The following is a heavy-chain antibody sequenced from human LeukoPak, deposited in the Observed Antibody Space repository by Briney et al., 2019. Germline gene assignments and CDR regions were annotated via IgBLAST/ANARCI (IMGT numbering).Heavy chain of an antibody. CDR3: ARVVTYYDFWSGYYVTSGAFDI. J-gene: IGHJ3*02. CDR1: GFTFSDYY. V-gene: IGHV3-11*04. CDR2: ISSSGSTI. D-gene: IGHD3-3*01. Sequence: GGSLRPSCAASGFTFSDYYMSWIRQAPGKGLEWVSYISSSGSTIYYADSVKGRFTISRDNAKNSLYLQMNSLRAEDTAVYYCARVVTYYDFWSGYYVTSGAFDIWGQGTMVTVSS.